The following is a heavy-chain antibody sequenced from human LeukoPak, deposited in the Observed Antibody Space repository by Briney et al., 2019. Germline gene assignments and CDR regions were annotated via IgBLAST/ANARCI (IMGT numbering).Heavy chain of an antibody. V-gene: IGHV3-74*01. CDR1: GFTFSRHY. D-gene: IGHD5-18*01. Sequence: GGSLRLSCAASGFTFSRHYIHWVRQAPGKGLVWVSRIDSDGSDTVYADSVKGRFTISRDNSKNTLYLQMNSLRAEDTAVYYCTKGTIWLPFDYWGQGTLVTVSS. CDR3: TKGTIWLPFDY. J-gene: IGHJ4*02. CDR2: IDSDGSDT.